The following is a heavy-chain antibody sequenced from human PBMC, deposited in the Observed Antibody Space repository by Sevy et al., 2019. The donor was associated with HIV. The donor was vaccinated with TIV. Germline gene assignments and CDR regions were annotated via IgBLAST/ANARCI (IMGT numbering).Heavy chain of an antibody. CDR3: ARGGGNRWYYFDY. CDR2: IIPILGTV. Sequence: SVKVSCKASGGTFSSYGISWVRQAPGQGLEWMGGIIPILGTVNYAQKFQGRVTITADESTKTAYMELSSLRSEDTAVYYCARGGGNRWYYFDYRGHGTLVTVSS. J-gene: IGHJ4*01. D-gene: IGHD6-13*01. CDR1: GGTFSSYG. V-gene: IGHV1-69*13.